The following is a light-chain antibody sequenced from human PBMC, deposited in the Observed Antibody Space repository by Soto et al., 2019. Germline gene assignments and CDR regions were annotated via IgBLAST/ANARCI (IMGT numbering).Light chain of an antibody. CDR1: SSDVGGYNY. CDR3: SSYTSSSTLWV. J-gene: IGLJ3*02. CDR2: EVS. Sequence: QSALTQPAFVSGSPGQSITISCTGTSSDVGGYNYVSWYQQHPGKAPKLMIYEVSNRPSGVSNRFSGSKSGNTASLTISGLQAEDEADYYCSSYTSSSTLWVFGGGTQLTVL. V-gene: IGLV2-14*01.